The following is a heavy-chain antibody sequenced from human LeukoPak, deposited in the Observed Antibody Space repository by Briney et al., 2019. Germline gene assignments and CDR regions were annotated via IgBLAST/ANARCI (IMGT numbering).Heavy chain of an antibody. CDR1: GDSVSSKNGA. CDR3: ARDLGTSGWYTFDF. V-gene: IGHV6-1*01. CDR2: TYYRSKWYD. Sequence: SQTLSLTCAISGDSVSSKNGAWNWIRQSPSRGLEWLGRTYYRSKWYDEYADSVKGRITISPDTSKNQFSLHVYSVTPEYTAVYYCARDLGTSGWYTFDFWGQGTLVTVSS. D-gene: IGHD6-19*01. J-gene: IGHJ5*01.